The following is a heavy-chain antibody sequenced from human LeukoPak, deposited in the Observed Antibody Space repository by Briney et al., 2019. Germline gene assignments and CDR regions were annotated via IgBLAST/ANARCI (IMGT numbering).Heavy chain of an antibody. D-gene: IGHD3-10*01. J-gene: IGHJ6*02. CDR3: AREFDYYGSGSHYGMDV. CDR1: GYTLTELS. CDR2: FDPEDGEI. V-gene: IGHV1-24*01. Sequence: GASVKVSCKVSGYTLTELSLHWGRQARGPGLVWIGCFDPEDGEIIYAQKFQGRVTMTENTSTDTAYMELSSLRSDDTAVYYCAREFDYYGSGSHYGMDVWGQGTTVTVSS.